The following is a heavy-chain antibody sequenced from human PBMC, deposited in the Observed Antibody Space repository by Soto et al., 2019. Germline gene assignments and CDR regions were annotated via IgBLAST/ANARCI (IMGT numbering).Heavy chain of an antibody. J-gene: IGHJ4*02. CDR2: ISGSGGST. CDR1: GFTFSSYA. Sequence: EVQLLESGGGLVQPGGSLRLSCAASGFTFSSYAMSWVRQAPGKGLEWVSAISGSGGSTYYADSVKGRFTISRDNSKNTLYLQMNSLRAEDTAVYYCAKDSPHYYDSSGYYHYWGQGTLVTVSS. V-gene: IGHV3-23*01. D-gene: IGHD3-22*01. CDR3: AKDSPHYYDSSGYYHY.